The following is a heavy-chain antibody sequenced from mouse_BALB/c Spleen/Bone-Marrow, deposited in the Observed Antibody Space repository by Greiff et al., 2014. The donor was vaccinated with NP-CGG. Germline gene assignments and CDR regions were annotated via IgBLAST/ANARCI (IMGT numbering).Heavy chain of an antibody. CDR1: GYTFTNFW. J-gene: IGHJ4*01. CDR2: IAPGTGTT. CDR3: ARYDYAMDY. D-gene: IGHD2-3*01. V-gene: IGHV1S41*01. Sequence: LVKPGASVKLSCKASGYTFTNFWINWIKQRPGQGLEWIGRIAPGTGTTYYNEMFKGKATPTVDTSSSTAYIQLSSLSSEDSAVYFCARYDYAMDYWGQGTSVTVSS.